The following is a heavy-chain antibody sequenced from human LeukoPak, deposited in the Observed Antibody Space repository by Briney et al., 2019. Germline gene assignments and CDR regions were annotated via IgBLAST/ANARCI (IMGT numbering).Heavy chain of an antibody. D-gene: IGHD3-9*01. CDR3: ATVPYYDILTGYYAFDY. Sequence: ASVKVSCKASGGTFNSYAINWVRQAPGKGLEWMGGFDPEDGETIYAQKFQGRVTMTEDTSTDTAYMELSSLRSEDTAVYYCATVPYYDILTGYYAFDYWGQGTLVTVSS. CDR1: GGTFNSYA. CDR2: FDPEDGET. V-gene: IGHV1-24*01. J-gene: IGHJ4*02.